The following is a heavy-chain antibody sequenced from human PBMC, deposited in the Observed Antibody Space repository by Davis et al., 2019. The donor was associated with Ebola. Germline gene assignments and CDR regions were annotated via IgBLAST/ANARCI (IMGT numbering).Heavy chain of an antibody. Sequence: PGGSLRLSCAASGFTLSSYWVHWVRQAPGKGPVWVSRINRDGSSTGYADSVKGRFTISRDNAKNMVYVQVNSLKVEDTAVYYCASHLGYSSSHIDYWGQGTVVTVSS. CDR3: ASHLGYSSSHIDY. CDR1: GFTLSSYW. CDR2: INRDGSST. D-gene: IGHD6-6*01. J-gene: IGHJ4*02. V-gene: IGHV3-74*01.